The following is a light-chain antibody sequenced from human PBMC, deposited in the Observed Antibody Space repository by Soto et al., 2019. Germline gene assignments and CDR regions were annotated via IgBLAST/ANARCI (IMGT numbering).Light chain of an antibody. V-gene: IGLV1-44*01. J-gene: IGLJ2*01. CDR3: AAWNDSLNGVV. CDR1: RSNIGSKT. CDR2: TTN. Sequence: QSVLTQPPSASGTPGQRVTISCSGSRSNIGSKTLNWYQQVPGSAPKLLIYTTNHRPSGVPDRFSASKSGTSASLAISGLQSEDEADYYCAAWNDSLNGVVFGGGTQLTVL.